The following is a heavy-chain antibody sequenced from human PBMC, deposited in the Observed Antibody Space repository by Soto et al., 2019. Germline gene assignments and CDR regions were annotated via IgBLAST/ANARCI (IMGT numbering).Heavy chain of an antibody. V-gene: IGHV4-34*01. CDR2: INHSGST. CDR3: ARGFQRGPYYYYYYGMDV. J-gene: IGHJ6*02. CDR1: GGSFSGYY. Sequence: SETLSLTCAVYGGSFSGYYWSWIRQPPGKGLEWIGEINHSGSTNYNPSLKSRVTISVDTSKNQFSLKLSSVTAADTTVYYCARGFQRGPYYYYYYGMDVWGQGTTVTVSS. D-gene: IGHD5-12*01.